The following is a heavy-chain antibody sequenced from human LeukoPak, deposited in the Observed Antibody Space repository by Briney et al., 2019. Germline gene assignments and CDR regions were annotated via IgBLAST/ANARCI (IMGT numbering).Heavy chain of an antibody. CDR1: GGSISGSSYY. CDR3: AGHQWHYYYYMGV. CDR2: IYYSGDT. Sequence: SETLSLTCTISGGSISGSSYYWGWIRQPPGKGLEWIGSIYYSGDTYYNPSLKSRRVTISVNTSKNQFSLRLSSVTAADTAVYYCAGHQWHYYYYMGVWGKGSTVTVSS. V-gene: IGHV4-39*01. J-gene: IGHJ6*03. D-gene: IGHD6-19*01.